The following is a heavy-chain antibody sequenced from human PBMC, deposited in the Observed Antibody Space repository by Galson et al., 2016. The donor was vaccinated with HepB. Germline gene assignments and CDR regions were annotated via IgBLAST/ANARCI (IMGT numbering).Heavy chain of an antibody. Sequence: SLRLSCAASGFTFSNYAMSWVRQAPGKGLEWISTISGSGGATYYDDSVKGRFTISRDNSKNTLYLQMTTLRAEDTAVYHCAKGPTGYYYYGMGVWGQGTTVTVSS. V-gene: IGHV3-23*01. CDR2: ISGSGGAT. CDR3: AKGPTGYYYYGMGV. D-gene: IGHD1-14*01. CDR1: GFTFSNYA. J-gene: IGHJ6*02.